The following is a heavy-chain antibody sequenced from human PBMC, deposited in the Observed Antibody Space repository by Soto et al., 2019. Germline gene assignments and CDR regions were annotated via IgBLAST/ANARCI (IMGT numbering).Heavy chain of an antibody. V-gene: IGHV3-30*18. Sequence: QVQLVESGGGVVQPGRSLRLSCAASGFTFSAYGIHWVRQAPAKGLEWVAVISHDGRNKYYADSVKGRFAVSRDNSKKTLYLQRNSLGAEDTAVYYCVKEEYYDVLTGSRGYAFDIWGKGTMVTVSS. CDR1: GFTFSAYG. CDR2: ISHDGRNK. D-gene: IGHD3-9*01. CDR3: VKEEYYDVLTGSRGYAFDI. J-gene: IGHJ3*02.